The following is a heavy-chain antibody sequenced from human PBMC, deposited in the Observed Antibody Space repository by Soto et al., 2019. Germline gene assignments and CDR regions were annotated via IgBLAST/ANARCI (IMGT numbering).Heavy chain of an antibody. D-gene: IGHD3-10*01. CDR3: TTLYYGSGSYYKDESGYYYYYGMDV. CDR2: IKSKNDGGTT. V-gene: IGHV3-15*07. J-gene: IGHJ6*02. Sequence: GGSLRLSCAASGFTFSNAWMNWVRQAPGKGLEWVGRIKSKNDGGTTDYAAPVKGIFTISRDDSKNTLYLQMNSLKTEDTAVYYCTTLYYGSGSYYKDESGYYYYYGMDVWGQGTTVTVSS. CDR1: GFTFSNAW.